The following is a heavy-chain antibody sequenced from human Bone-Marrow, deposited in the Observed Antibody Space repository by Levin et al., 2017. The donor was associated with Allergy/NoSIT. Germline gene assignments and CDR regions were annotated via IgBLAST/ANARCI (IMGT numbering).Heavy chain of an antibody. CDR3: ARDPGGLELQNPYSDYGMDV. J-gene: IGHJ6*02. D-gene: IGHD1-7*01. CDR2: ISSSSSFI. CDR1: GFTFTKYC. Sequence: GGSLRLSCAASGFTFTKYCMNWVRQAPGKGLEWVSSISSSSSFIYYSDSVKGRFTISRDNARNSLYLQMNSLRSEDTAVYYCARDPGGLELQNPYSDYGMDVCGQGTTVTVSS. V-gene: IGHV3-21*06.